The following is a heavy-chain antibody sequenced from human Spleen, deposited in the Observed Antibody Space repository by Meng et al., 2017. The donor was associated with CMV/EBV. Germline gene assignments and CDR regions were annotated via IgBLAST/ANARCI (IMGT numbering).Heavy chain of an antibody. D-gene: IGHD5-12*01. V-gene: IGHV4-31*02. J-gene: IGHJ4*02. Sequence: SDVSISSGGYYWSWIRQPPGKGLEWIGYIYYSGTTYYNPSLKSRVIISVDTSKNQFSLKLSSVTAADTAVYYCARQDSGYVRRLEFDYWGQGTLVTVSS. CDR2: IYYSGTT. CDR1: DVSISSGGYY. CDR3: ARQDSGYVRRLEFDY.